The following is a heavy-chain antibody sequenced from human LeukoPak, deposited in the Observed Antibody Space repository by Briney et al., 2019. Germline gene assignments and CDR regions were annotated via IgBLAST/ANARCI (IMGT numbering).Heavy chain of an antibody. CDR3: AKDLRRYCSGGSCDCFDY. Sequence: GRSLRLSCAASGFTFSSYGMHWVRQAPGKGLEWVAVISYDGSNKYYADSVKGRFTISRDNSKNTLYLQMNSLRAEDTAVYYCAKDLRRYCSGGSCDCFDYWGQGTLVTVSS. CDR1: GFTFSSYG. J-gene: IGHJ4*02. CDR2: ISYDGSNK. D-gene: IGHD2-15*01. V-gene: IGHV3-30*18.